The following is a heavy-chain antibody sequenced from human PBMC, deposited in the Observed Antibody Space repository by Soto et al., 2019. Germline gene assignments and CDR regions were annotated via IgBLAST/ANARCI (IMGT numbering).Heavy chain of an antibody. V-gene: IGHV1-69*13. CDR1: GVTFSSET. D-gene: IGHD3-10*01. J-gene: IGHJ4*02. CDR2: IIPLFGTA. Sequence: GASVKVSCKASGVTFSSETLGWVRQAPGQGLEWVGGIIPLFGTASYAQKFQGRVTITADESTSTAYMELSSLRSDDTAVYFCATELGENPASPFDAWGQGTLVTVSS. CDR3: ATELGENPASPFDA.